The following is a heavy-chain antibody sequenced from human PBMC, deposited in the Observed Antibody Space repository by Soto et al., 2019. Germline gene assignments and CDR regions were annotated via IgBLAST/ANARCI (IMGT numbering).Heavy chain of an antibody. V-gene: IGHV2-26*01. CDR3: ARIRRITMVRGDYYYGMDV. CDR1: GFSLSNARMG. Sequence: QVTLKESGPVLVKPTETLTLTCTVSGFSLSNARMGVSWIRQPPGKALEWLAHIFSNDEKSYSTSLKSRLTISKDTSKSQMVLTMTNMDPVDTATYYCARIRRITMVRGDYYYGMDVWGQGTTVTVSS. CDR2: IFSNDEK. D-gene: IGHD3-10*01. J-gene: IGHJ6*02.